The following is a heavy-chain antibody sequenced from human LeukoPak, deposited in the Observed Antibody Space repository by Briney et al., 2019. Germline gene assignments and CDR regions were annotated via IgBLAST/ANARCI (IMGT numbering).Heavy chain of an antibody. J-gene: IGHJ4*02. CDR3: ARVEIDDYAEY. V-gene: IGHV3-66*01. D-gene: IGHD3-3*01. CDR1: GFTVSSNY. CDR2: IYSGGST. Sequence: GGSLRLSCAASGFTVSSNYMSWVRQAPGKGLEWVSVIYSGGSTYYADSVKGRFTISRDNSKNTLYLQMDSLRAEDTAVYYCARVEIDDYAEYWGQGTLVTVSS.